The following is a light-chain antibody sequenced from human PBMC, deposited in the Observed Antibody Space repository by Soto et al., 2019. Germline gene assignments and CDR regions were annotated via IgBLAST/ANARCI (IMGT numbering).Light chain of an antibody. Sequence: EIVMTQSPATLSVSPGERATLSCRASQSVSSSLAWYQQKPGQAPRLLIYAAFTRATGIPARFSGSGSGTEFTLTISSLQSEDVAVYYCQQYNDWPLTFGGGTKVEIK. J-gene: IGKJ4*01. V-gene: IGKV3-15*01. CDR2: AAF. CDR3: QQYNDWPLT. CDR1: QSVSSS.